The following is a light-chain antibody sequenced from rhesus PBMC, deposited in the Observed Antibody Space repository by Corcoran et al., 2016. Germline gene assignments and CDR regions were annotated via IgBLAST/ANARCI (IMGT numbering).Light chain of an antibody. CDR2: EVT. V-gene: IGLV2-32*01. Sequence: QAALTQPRSVSGSPGQSVTISCTGTSSDIGAYNFVSWYQQHPGTAPKLMIYEVTKRPSGVSDRFSGSKSCNTASLTISGLQAEDEADDYCCSYAGSYSYYILGTGTRLTVL. CDR1: SSDIGAYNF. CDR3: CSYAGSYSYYI. J-gene: IGLJ1*01.